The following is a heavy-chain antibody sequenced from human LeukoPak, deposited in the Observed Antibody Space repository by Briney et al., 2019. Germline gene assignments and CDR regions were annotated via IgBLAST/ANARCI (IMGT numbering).Heavy chain of an antibody. D-gene: IGHD1-1*01. CDR3: AGYGRSKLDY. J-gene: IGHJ4*02. CDR2: IKEDGAEK. V-gene: IGHV3-7*05. Sequence: GGSLRLSCAASGFRFSIYWMTWVRQAPGKGLEWVANIKEDGAEKYYVDSVKGRFTISRDNAQNSLFLEMNRLRADDTAVYYCAGYGRSKLDYWGQGTLVTVSS. CDR1: GFRFSIYW.